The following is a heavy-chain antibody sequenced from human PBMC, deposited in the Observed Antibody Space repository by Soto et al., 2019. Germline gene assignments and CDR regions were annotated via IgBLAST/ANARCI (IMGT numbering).Heavy chain of an antibody. CDR3: AHGGISINHGYEF. J-gene: IGHJ4*02. Sequence: QITLKESGPTLVKPTQTLTLTCTCSGFSVRSSGVALGWIRQPPGKALEWLALIYWDDDKRYSQSLKSRLTITRDTSKNQVVLTMTNMDPVDTGTYYCAHGGISINHGYEFWGQGTLVTVPS. D-gene: IGHD2-2*03. CDR2: IYWDDDK. CDR1: GFSVRSSGVA. V-gene: IGHV2-5*02.